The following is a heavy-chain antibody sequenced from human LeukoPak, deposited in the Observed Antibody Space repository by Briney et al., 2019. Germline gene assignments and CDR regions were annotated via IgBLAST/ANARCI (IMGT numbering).Heavy chain of an antibody. Sequence: ASVKVSCKASGYTFTSAEINWVRQATGQGLEWLGRMNTNSGSTAYAQKFQGRVTMTRNTPISTAFLELSSLRSEDTAVCYCARGLPSGNYVGDAFDIWGQGTRVIVSS. D-gene: IGHD1-7*01. J-gene: IGHJ3*02. V-gene: IGHV1-8*01. CDR1: GYTFTSAE. CDR2: MNTNSGST. CDR3: ARGLPSGNYVGDAFDI.